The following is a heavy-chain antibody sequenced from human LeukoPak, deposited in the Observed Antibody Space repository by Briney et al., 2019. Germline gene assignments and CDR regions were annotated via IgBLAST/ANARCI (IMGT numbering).Heavy chain of an antibody. CDR1: GGSISSGDYY. V-gene: IGHV4-30-4*01. CDR2: IYYSGST. CDR3: ARDIRGTYYYYYYGMDV. Sequence: SETLSLTCTVSGGSISSGDYYWSWIRQPPGKGLEWIGYIYYSGSTYYNPSLKSRVTISVDTSKNQFPLKLSSVTAADTAVYYCARDIRGTYYYYYYGMDVWGQGTTVTVPS. D-gene: IGHD3-10*01. J-gene: IGHJ6*02.